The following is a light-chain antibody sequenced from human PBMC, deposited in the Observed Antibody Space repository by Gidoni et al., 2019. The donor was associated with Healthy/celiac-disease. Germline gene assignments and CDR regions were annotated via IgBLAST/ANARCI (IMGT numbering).Light chain of an antibody. CDR3: CSYAGSSTPIV. J-gene: IGLJ1*01. Sequence: QSALTQPASVSGSPGQSITISCTGTRSDVGSYNLVSWYQQHPGKAPKLIIYVGSKRPSWVSNRFSGSKSGNTASLTLSGLQAEDEADYYCCSYAGSSTPIVFGTGTKVTVL. CDR1: RSDVGSYNL. CDR2: VGS. V-gene: IGLV2-23*01.